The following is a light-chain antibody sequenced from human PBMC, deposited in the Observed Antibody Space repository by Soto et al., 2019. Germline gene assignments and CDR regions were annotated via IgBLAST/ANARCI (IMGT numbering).Light chain of an antibody. CDR3: QSYDSSSLGV. CDR2: GNS. J-gene: IGLJ1*01. V-gene: IGLV1-40*01. CDR1: SSNIGAGYD. Sequence: QSVLTQPPSVSGAPGQRVTISCTGSSSNIGAGYDVHWYQQLPGTAPKLLIYGNSNRPSGVPDRFSGSKSGTSASLAITGLQAEDEADYYCQSYDSSSLGVFGTGTKVTVL.